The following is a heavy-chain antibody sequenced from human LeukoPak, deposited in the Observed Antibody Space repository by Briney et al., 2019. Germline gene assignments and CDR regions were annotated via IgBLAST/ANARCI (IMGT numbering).Heavy chain of an antibody. CDR1: SDSISNYY. J-gene: IGHJ6*02. D-gene: IGHD2-15*01. Sequence: SETLSLTCTVSSDSISNYYWTWIRQPPGKGLEWIGYIYYSGSTNYNPSLKSRVTISVDTSRNQFSLKLTSVTAADTAVYYCARDRSILLSGGMDVWGQGTTVTVSS. CDR2: IYYSGST. V-gene: IGHV4-59*01. CDR3: ARDRSILLSGGMDV.